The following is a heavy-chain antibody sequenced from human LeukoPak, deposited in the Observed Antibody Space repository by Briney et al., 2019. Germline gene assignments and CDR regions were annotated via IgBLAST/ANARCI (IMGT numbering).Heavy chain of an antibody. CDR1: GYTFTGYY. CDR3: AREIPVYCSGGSCYL. V-gene: IGHV1-2*02. J-gene: IGHJ4*02. Sequence: ASVKVSCKASGYTFTGYYMHWVRQARGQGREWMGWINPNSGGTNYAQKFQGRVTMTRDTSISTAYMELSRLRSDDTAVYYCAREIPVYCSGGSCYLWGQGTLITVSS. CDR2: INPNSGGT. D-gene: IGHD2-15*01.